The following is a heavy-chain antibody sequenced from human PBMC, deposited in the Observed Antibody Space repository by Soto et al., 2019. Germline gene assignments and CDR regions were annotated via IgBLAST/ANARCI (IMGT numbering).Heavy chain of an antibody. CDR2: ISYDGNDE. CDR3: ARGMRHAYHTGALEY. Sequence: GSLRLSCVASGFTFSDFPLHWVRRAPGKGLEWVAVISYDGNDESYSDSVKGRFTISRDNSKTTVYLQMNSLRADDMAVYHCARGMRHAYHTGALEYLGKGTLVTV. CDR1: GFTFSDFP. J-gene: IGHJ4*02. V-gene: IGHV3-30-3*01. D-gene: IGHD1-26*01.